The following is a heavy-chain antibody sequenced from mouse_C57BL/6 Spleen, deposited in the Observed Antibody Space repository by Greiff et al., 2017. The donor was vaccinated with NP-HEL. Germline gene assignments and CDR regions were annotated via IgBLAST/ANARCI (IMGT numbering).Heavy chain of an antibody. CDR2: IYPGDGDT. V-gene: IGHV1-82*01. J-gene: IGHJ2*01. CDR1: GYAFSSSW. D-gene: IGHD4-1*01. CDR3: ARSGRDYFDY. Sequence: VQLQQSGPELVKPGASVKISCKASGYAFSSSWMNWVKQRPGKGLEWIGRIYPGDGDTNYNGKFKGKATLTAAKSSSTAYMQLSSLTSEDSAVYFCARSGRDYFDYWGQGTTLTVSS.